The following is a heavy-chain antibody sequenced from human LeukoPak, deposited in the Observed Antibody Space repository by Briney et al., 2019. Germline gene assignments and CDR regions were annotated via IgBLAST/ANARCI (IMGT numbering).Heavy chain of an antibody. Sequence: GGSLRLSCAASGFTFSSYGMSWVRQAPGKGLEWVATISGSAYNTYYADSVKGRFTISRDNSANTVFLHMSSLRAEDTAFYYCAKHSGSYFIYYVDSWGQGTLVTVSS. CDR1: GFTFSSYG. D-gene: IGHD1-26*01. CDR3: AKHSGSYFIYYVDS. V-gene: IGHV3-23*01. J-gene: IGHJ4*02. CDR2: ISGSAYNT.